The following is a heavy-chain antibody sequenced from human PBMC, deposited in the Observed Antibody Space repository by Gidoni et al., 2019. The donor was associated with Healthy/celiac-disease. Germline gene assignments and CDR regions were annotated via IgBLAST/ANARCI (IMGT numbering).Heavy chain of an antibody. CDR1: GGSISRSSYS. J-gene: IGHJ3*02. V-gene: IGHV4-39*01. D-gene: IGHD3-22*01. CDR2: IYYSGST. CDR3: ARARSITMIVVVGNAFDI. Sequence: QLQLQESGPGLVKPSETLSLTCTVSGGSISRSSYSWGWIRQPPGKGLEWIGSIYYSGSTYYNPSLKSRVTISVDTSKNQFSLKLSSVTAADTAVYYCARARSITMIVVVGNAFDIWGQGTMVTVSS.